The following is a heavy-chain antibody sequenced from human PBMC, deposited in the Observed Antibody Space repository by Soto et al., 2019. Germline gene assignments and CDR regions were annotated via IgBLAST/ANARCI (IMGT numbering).Heavy chain of an antibody. J-gene: IGHJ4*02. CDR1: GYTFTSYG. CDR2: ISTFNSHT. Sequence: ASVKVSCKASGYTFTSYGISWVRQAPGQGLEWMGWISTFNSHTGYAQKVQGRVAMTTDRSTGTAYMELRSLRSDDTAVYYCARGPLDYPIPDFDYWGQGTLVTVSS. CDR3: ARGPLDYPIPDFDY. D-gene: IGHD2-8*01. V-gene: IGHV1-18*01.